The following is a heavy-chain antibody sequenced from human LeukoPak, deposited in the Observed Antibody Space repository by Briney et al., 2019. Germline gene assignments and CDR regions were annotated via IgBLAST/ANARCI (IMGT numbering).Heavy chain of an antibody. CDR2: INSDGSST. V-gene: IGHV3-74*01. CDR1: GFTFSSYW. Sequence: GGSLRLSCAASGFTFSSYWMHWVRQAPGKGLVWVSRINSDGSSTSYADSVKGRFTISRDNAKNTLYLQVNSLRAEDTAVYYCARDLSDYGDAYYYGMDVWGQGTTVTVSS. J-gene: IGHJ6*02. D-gene: IGHD4-17*01. CDR3: ARDLSDYGDAYYYGMDV.